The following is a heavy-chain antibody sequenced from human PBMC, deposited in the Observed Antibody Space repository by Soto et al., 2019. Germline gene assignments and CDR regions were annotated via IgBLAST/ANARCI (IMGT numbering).Heavy chain of an antibody. V-gene: IGHV4-59*01. Sequence: SETLSLTCTVSDGSIISYFWTWIRQSPGRGLQWIGCSHYSGNTNYNPSLKSRVTMSVDTSKNQFSLNLASVTAADTAVYYCARMNQLAPKRNAFDIWGQGTMVTVSS. J-gene: IGHJ3*02. CDR3: ARMNQLAPKRNAFDI. CDR2: SHYSGNT. D-gene: IGHD1-1*01. CDR1: DGSIISYF.